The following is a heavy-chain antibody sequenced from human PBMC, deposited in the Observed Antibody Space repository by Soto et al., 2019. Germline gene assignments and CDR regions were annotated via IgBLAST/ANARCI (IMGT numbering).Heavy chain of an antibody. CDR1: GFTFSSYR. Sequence: SGGSLRLSCAASGFTFSSYRLSWVRQAPGKGLEWVANIKQDGSEKYYVDSVKGRFTISRDNAKNSVYLLMNSLRAADTAVYYCARYDYDNNIYSIDYWGQGALVTVSS. V-gene: IGHV3-7*03. D-gene: IGHD3-22*01. J-gene: IGHJ4*02. CDR3: ARYDYDNNIYSIDY. CDR2: IKQDGSEK.